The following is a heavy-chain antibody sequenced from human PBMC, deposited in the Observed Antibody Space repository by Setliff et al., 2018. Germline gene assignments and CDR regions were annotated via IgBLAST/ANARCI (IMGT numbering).Heavy chain of an antibody. J-gene: IGHJ5*02. V-gene: IGHV4-31*03. CDR2: IYYTGKT. CDR3: ARTSTYVLGSGSYWDRWFDP. Sequence: LSLTCTVSGDSLSGANYFWSWIRHLPGKGLQWLGHIYYTGKTYYNPSLKSRLEMSVDTSKREFALRLSSVTAADTAVYYCARTSTYVLGSGSYWDRWFDPWSQGTLVTVSS. D-gene: IGHD3-10*01. CDR1: GDSLSGANYF.